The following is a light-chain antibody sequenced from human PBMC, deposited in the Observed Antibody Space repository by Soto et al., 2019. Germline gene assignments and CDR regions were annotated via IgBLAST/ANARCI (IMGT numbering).Light chain of an antibody. CDR1: SSDVGGYNY. J-gene: IGLJ1*01. CDR3: CSYAGSYRYV. Sequence: HSALTQPRSVSGSPGQSVTISCTGTSSDVGGYNYVSWYQQHSGKAPKFMIYDVSKRPSGVPDRFSGSKSGNTASLTISGLQAEDEADYYCCSYAGSYRYVFGTGTKVTVL. V-gene: IGLV2-11*01. CDR2: DVS.